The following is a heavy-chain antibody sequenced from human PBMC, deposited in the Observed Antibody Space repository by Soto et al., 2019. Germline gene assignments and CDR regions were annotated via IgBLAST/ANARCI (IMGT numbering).Heavy chain of an antibody. J-gene: IGHJ4*02. Sequence: SQTLSLSCEFSGDSVSSNSAAWNWIRQSPSRGLEWLGRTYYRSRWYNDYAVSVKSRITVNPDKSKNQLSLQLKSVTPEDTAIYYCARTEGYFDYWGQGILVTVSS. CDR3: ARTEGYFDY. CDR2: TYYRSRWYN. CDR1: GDSVSSNSAA. V-gene: IGHV6-1*01.